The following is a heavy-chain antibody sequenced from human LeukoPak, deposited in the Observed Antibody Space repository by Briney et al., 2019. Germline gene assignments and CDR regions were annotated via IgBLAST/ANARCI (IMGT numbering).Heavy chain of an antibody. D-gene: IGHD2-2*01. CDR3: ARVRKDIVVVPGAMRDTYYFDY. CDR2: IKQDVSEK. Sequence: GGSLRLSCAASGFTFSSYAMSWVRQAPGKGLEWVANIKQDVSEKYYVDSVKGRFTISRDNAKNSMYLQMNSLRAEDTAVYYCARVRKDIVVVPGAMRDTYYFDYWGQGTLVTVSS. CDR1: GFTFSSYA. J-gene: IGHJ4*02. V-gene: IGHV3-7*01.